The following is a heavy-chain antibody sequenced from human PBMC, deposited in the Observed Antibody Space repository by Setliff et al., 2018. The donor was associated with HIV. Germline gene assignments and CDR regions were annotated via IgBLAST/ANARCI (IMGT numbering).Heavy chain of an antibody. V-gene: IGHV4-59*02. CDR3: ARELYGGNSRPFDY. CDR1: GGSVTSYL. Sequence: PSETLSLTCSISGGSVTSYLWHWFRQPPGKGLEWIGYIYYTGITDNNPSLEGRVTISVDTSKNQVSLRLKSVTTADTVVYYCARELYGGNSRPFDYWGQGALVTVSS. J-gene: IGHJ4*02. CDR2: IYYTGIT. D-gene: IGHD2-21*02.